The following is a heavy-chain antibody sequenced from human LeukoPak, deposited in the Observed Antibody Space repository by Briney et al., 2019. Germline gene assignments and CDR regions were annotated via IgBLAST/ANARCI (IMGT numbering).Heavy chain of an antibody. D-gene: IGHD5-24*01. J-gene: IGHJ3*01. CDR3: ARDREMGTIRNGFDV. CDR2: ISTSRSYI. CDR1: GFTFSAYS. V-gene: IGHV3-21*01. Sequence: GGSLRLSCAASGFTFSAYSMNWVRQAPGKGLEWVSSISTSRSYIYYADSVKGRFTVSRDNAKTFLFLQMNSLRAEDTALYYCARDREMGTIRNGFDVWGQGTIVSVSS.